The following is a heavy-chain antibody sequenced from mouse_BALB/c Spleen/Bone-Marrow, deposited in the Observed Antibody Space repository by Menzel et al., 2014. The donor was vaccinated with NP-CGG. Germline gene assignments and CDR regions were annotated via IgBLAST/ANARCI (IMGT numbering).Heavy chain of an antibody. Sequence: DVMLVESGGDLVKPGGSLKLSCAASGFTFSTYGMSWVRQTPDKRLEWVATISSGGGYTYYPDSVKGRFTISRDNAKKTLYLQMSSLKSEDTAMYYCTRQGNWDHYATDYWGQGTSVTVSS. CDR1: GFTFSTYG. CDR2: ISSGGGYT. J-gene: IGHJ4*01. D-gene: IGHD4-1*01. CDR3: TRQGNWDHYATDY. V-gene: IGHV5-6*02.